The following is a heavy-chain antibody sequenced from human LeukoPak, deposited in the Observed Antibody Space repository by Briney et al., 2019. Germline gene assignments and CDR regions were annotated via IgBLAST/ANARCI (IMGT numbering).Heavy chain of an antibody. CDR2: ISGSGGST. CDR3: AKRSGSTWYGDLDY. D-gene: IGHD6-13*01. Sequence: GGSLRLSCAASGFTFSSYAMSWVRQAPGKGLGWVSGISGSGGSTSYADSVKGRFTISRDNSKNTLYLQMNSLRAVDTAVYYCAKRSGSTWYGDLDYWGQGALVTVSS. V-gene: IGHV3-23*01. CDR1: GFTFSSYA. J-gene: IGHJ4*02.